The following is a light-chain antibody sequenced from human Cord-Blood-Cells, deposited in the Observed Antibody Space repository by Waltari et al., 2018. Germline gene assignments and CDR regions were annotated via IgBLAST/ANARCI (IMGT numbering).Light chain of an antibody. CDR1: QGISSY. Sequence: DIPLTQSPSSLSASVGDRVTITCRASQGISSYLAWYQQKPANAPNLLIYAASTLPSVVPSMFSGSGSGTDFTLTISSLQPEDFATYYCQQLNSYPLTFGGGTKVEIK. J-gene: IGKJ4*01. V-gene: IGKV1-9*01. CDR3: QQLNSYPLT. CDR2: AAS.